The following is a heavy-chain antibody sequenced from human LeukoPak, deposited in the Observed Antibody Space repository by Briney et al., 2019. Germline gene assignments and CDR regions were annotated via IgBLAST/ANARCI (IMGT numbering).Heavy chain of an antibody. CDR2: IYYSGST. J-gene: IGHJ4*02. Sequence: SETLSLTCTVSGGSISSSYSYWGWIRQPPGKGLEWIGNIYYSGSTYYNPSLKSRVTISVDTSKNQFSLKLSSVTAADTAVYYCARGAPKSYYDFWSGYRSYYFDYWGQGTLVTVSS. CDR3: ARGAPKSYYDFWSGYRSYYFDY. D-gene: IGHD3-3*01. V-gene: IGHV4-39*07. CDR1: GGSISSSYSY.